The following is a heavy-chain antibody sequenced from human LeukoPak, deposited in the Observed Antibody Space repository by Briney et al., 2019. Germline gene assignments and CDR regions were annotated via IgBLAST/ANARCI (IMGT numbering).Heavy chain of an antibody. D-gene: IGHD3-22*01. Sequence: GESLKISCKGSGYNFTNYWIGWVRQVPGKGLEWLGIIYPGDSDTRYSSSFQGQVTISADKSISTAFLQWRSLRASDSALYYCARHVRPRYSRVWPSDSWAQGTLVTVSS. CDR1: GYNFTNYW. CDR3: ARHVRPRYSRVWPSDS. V-gene: IGHV5-51*01. J-gene: IGHJ4*02. CDR2: IYPGDSDT.